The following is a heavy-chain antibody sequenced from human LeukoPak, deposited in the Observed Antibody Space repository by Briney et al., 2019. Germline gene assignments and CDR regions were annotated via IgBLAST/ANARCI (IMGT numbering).Heavy chain of an antibody. CDR3: ARVVRGVVTSNWFDP. V-gene: IGHV4-59*01. CDR2: VASSGTS. D-gene: IGHD2-21*02. J-gene: IGHJ5*02. Sequence: SETLSLACTVSGDSLNTYYWTWIRQTPGKELEWIGFVASSGTSNYNPSLKSRVSISIDTSKNQFSLALTSVTPADTAVYYCARVVRGVVTSNWFDPWGQGTLVSVSS. CDR1: GDSLNTYY.